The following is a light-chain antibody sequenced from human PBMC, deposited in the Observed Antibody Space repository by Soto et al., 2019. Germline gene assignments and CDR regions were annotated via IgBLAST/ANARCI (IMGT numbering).Light chain of an antibody. CDR3: QQYNSYSWT. Sequence: DIKMTQSPSSLPASVGAGVPINCRASRTISSYLNWYQQKPGKAPKLLIYDASSLESGVPSRFSGSGSGTECTLTISSLQPDDVATYYCQQYNSYSWTFGQGTKVDIK. CDR1: RTISSY. V-gene: IGKV1-5*01. J-gene: IGKJ1*01. CDR2: DAS.